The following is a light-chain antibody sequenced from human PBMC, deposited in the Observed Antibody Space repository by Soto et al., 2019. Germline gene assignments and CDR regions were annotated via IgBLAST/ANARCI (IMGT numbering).Light chain of an antibody. CDR1: SSNIGNNA. V-gene: IGLV1-36*01. CDR2: DDD. CDR3: AAWDDSLNGVV. J-gene: IGLJ2*01. Sequence: QSVLTQPPSVSEAPRQRVTISCSGSSSNIGNNAVNWYQQLPGKAPKLLIYDDDLLPSGVSDRFSGSKSGTSASLAISGRQSEDEADYYCAAWDDSLNGVVFGGGTKLTVL.